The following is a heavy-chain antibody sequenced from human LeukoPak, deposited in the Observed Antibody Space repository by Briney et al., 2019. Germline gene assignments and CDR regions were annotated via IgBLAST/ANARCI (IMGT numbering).Heavy chain of an antibody. CDR1: GFTFSSYS. V-gene: IGHV3-21*01. CDR2: ISSSSSYI. Sequence: GGSLRLSCAASGFTFSSYSMNWVRQAPGKGLEWVSSISSSSSYIYYADSVKGRFTISRDNAKNSLYLQMNSLRAEDTAVYYCARDFGVVIGEFDYWGQGTLVTVSS. CDR3: ARDFGVVIGEFDY. J-gene: IGHJ4*02. D-gene: IGHD3-3*01.